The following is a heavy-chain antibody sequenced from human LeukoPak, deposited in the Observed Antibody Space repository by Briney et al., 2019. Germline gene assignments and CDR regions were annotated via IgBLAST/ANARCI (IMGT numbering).Heavy chain of an antibody. Sequence: GGSLRLSCAASGFTFSSYAMHWVRQAPGKGLEWVAVISYDGSNKYYADSVKGRFTISRDNSKNTLYLQMNSLRAEDTAVYYCARDLDAVAAAASFDYWGQGTLVTVSS. J-gene: IGHJ4*02. D-gene: IGHD6-13*01. CDR1: GFTFSSYA. CDR3: ARDLDAVAAAASFDY. V-gene: IGHV3-30-3*01. CDR2: ISYDGSNK.